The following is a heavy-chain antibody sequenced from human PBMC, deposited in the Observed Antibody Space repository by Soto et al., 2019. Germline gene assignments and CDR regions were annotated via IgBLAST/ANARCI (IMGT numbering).Heavy chain of an antibody. Sequence: GGSLRLSCAASGFTFSSYAMSWVRQAPGKGLEWVSAISGSTTGTYYADSVKGRFTISRDNAKNSVYLQMDSLRVEDTAVYYCAREGALKPFSSWGQGALVTVSS. CDR3: AREGALKPFSS. CDR1: GFTFSSYA. J-gene: IGHJ5*02. CDR2: ISGSTTGT. V-gene: IGHV3-23*01.